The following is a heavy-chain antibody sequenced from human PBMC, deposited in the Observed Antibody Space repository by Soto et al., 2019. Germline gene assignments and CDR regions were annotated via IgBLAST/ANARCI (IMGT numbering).Heavy chain of an antibody. D-gene: IGHD1-26*01. Sequence: QLQLQESGPGLVKPSETLSLTCPVSGGSISSSSYYWGWIRQPPGKGLEWIGSIYYSGSTYYNPSLKSRVTISVDTSKNQFSLKLSSVTAADTAVYYCVREELSFFNGFDPWGQGTLVTVSS. CDR2: IYYSGST. V-gene: IGHV4-39*02. CDR3: VREELSFFNGFDP. J-gene: IGHJ5*02. CDR1: GGSISSSSYY.